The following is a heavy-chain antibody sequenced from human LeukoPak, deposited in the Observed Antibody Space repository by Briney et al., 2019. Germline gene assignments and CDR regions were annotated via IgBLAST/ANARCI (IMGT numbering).Heavy chain of an antibody. V-gene: IGHV3-74*01. CDR3: ARDSRASGINAFDI. D-gene: IGHD3-10*01. Sequence: GGSLRLSCAASGFTFSSYWMHWVRQAPGKGLVWVSRINSDGSSTNYADSVKGRFTISRDNSKNTLYLQMNSLRAEDTAVYYCARDSRASGINAFDIWGQGTMVTVSS. CDR2: INSDGSST. CDR1: GFTFSSYW. J-gene: IGHJ3*02.